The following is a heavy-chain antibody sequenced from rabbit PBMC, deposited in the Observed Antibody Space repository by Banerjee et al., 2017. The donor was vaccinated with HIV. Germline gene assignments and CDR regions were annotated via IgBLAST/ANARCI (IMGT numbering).Heavy chain of an antibody. D-gene: IGHD1-1*01. Sequence: QEQLEEAGGGLVKPEGSLTLTCKASGIDFSTSGISWVRQAPGKGLEWIASIDVGDNTYYPIWAKGRFTVSKTASTTVTLQMTSLTAADTATYFCAKGDGDSRGYGYNLWGQGTLVTVS. V-gene: IGHV1S45*01. CDR1: GIDFSTSG. J-gene: IGHJ4*01. CDR2: IDVGDNT. CDR3: AKGDGDSRGYGYNL.